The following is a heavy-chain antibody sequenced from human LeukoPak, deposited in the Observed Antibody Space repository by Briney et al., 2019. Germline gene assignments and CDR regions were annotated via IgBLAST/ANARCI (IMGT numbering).Heavy chain of an antibody. CDR3: ARVYRFGELGYYYGMDV. V-gene: IGHV3-30*04. CDR2: ISYDGGNK. Sequence: PGGSLRLSCAASGLTFSSYALHWVRQAPGKGLEWVAAISYDGGNKYYGDSVNGRFTISRDNSKNTLYLQMNSLRAEDTAVYYCARVYRFGELGYYYGMDVWGQGTTVTVSS. D-gene: IGHD3-10*01. J-gene: IGHJ6*02. CDR1: GLTFSSYA.